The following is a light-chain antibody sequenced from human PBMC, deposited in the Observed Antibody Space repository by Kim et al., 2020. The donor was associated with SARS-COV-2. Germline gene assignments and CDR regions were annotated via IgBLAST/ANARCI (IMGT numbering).Light chain of an antibody. Sequence: EFVLTQSPGTLSLSPGERATLSCRASQSVSSSYLAWYQQKPGQAPRLLIYGASSRATDIPDRFSGSGSGTDFTLTISRLETEDFAVYYCQQYGSSTWTFGQGTKVDIK. CDR3: QQYGSSTWT. CDR1: QSVSSSY. V-gene: IGKV3-20*01. J-gene: IGKJ1*01. CDR2: GAS.